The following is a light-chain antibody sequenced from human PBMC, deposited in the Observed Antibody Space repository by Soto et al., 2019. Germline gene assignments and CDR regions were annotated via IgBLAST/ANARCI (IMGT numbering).Light chain of an antibody. J-gene: IGLJ1*01. CDR1: SSDVGGYNY. V-gene: IGLV2-14*01. Sequence: QSVLTQPASVSGSPGQSITISCTGTSSDVGGYNYVSWYQQHPDKAPKLMIHDVSNRPSGVSNRFSGSKSGNTASLTISGLQAEDEADYYCSSYTSTSTYVFGTGTKVTVL. CDR3: SSYTSTSTYV. CDR2: DVS.